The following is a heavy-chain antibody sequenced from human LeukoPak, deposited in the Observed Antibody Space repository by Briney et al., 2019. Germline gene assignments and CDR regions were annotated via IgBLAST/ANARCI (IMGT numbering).Heavy chain of an antibody. V-gene: IGHV4-59*01. CDR1: GGSISSYY. CDR2: IYNGGST. CDR3: ARGRGSWDNWLDP. D-gene: IGHD6-13*01. J-gene: IGHJ5*02. Sequence: PSETLSLTCTVSGGSISSYYWNWIRQPPGKGLEWIGYIYNGGSTNYNPSLKSRVTISVDTSKNQFSLKLRSVTAADTAMYYCARGRGSWDNWLDPWGQGTLVTVSS.